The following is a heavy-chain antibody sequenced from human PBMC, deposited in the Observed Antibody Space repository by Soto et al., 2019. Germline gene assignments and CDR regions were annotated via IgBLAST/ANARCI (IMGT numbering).Heavy chain of an antibody. CDR1: GYSFAGYW. CDR2: IDPSDSQT. D-gene: IGHD6-13*01. Sequence: GESLKISCKGSGYSFAGYWITWVRQKPGKGLEWMGRIDPSDSQTYYSPSFQGQVTISADKSISTAYLQWSSLKASDTAMYYCATPGGIAAAGGTGMDVWGQGTTVTVSS. CDR3: ATPGGIAAAGGTGMDV. J-gene: IGHJ6*02. V-gene: IGHV5-10-1*04.